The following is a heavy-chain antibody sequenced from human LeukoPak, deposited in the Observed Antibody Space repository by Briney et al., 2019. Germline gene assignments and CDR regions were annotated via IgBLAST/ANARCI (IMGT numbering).Heavy chain of an antibody. CDR1: GFTFSSYG. J-gene: IGHJ4*02. Sequence: PGGSLRLSCAASGFTFSSYGMHWVRQAPGKGLDWVAFIRYDGNNKYYADSVKGRFTISRDNSKNTLYLQMNSLRADDTAVYYCAKLISPYDYWGQGTLVLVSS. CDR3: AKLISPYDY. V-gene: IGHV3-30*02. CDR2: IRYDGNNK.